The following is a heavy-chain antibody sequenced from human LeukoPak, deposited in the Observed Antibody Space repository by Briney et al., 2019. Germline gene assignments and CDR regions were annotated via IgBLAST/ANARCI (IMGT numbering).Heavy chain of an antibody. J-gene: IGHJ1*01. CDR2: IKSDGST. CDR1: GFTFSSYW. V-gene: IGHV3-74*01. Sequence: TGGSLRLSCAASGFTFSSYWMHWVRHAPGKGVVGVSRIKSDGSTNYADSVKGRFTISRDNAKNTVSLQMNSLRAEDTGVYYCARAPSEIGGYYPEYFRHWGQGTLVTVSS. D-gene: IGHD3-22*01. CDR3: ARAPSEIGGYYPEYFRH.